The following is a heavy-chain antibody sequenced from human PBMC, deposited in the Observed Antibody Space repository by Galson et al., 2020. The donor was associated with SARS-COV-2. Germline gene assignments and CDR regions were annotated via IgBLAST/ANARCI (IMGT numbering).Heavy chain of an antibody. CDR1: GGSVSSGSYY. CDR3: AREVFEDTAMVTHYYYYGMDV. V-gene: IGHV4-61*01. D-gene: IGHD5-18*01. CDR2: LYYSGST. Sequence: SETLSLTCTVSGGSVSSGSYYWSWIRQPPGKGLEWIGYLYYSGSTNYNPSLKSRVTISVDTSKNQFSLKLSSVTAADTAVYYCAREVFEDTAMVTHYYYYGMDVWSQGTTVTVSS. J-gene: IGHJ6*02.